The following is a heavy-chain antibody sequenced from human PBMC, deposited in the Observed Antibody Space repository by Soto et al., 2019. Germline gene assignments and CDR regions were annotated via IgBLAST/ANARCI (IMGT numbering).Heavy chain of an antibody. D-gene: IGHD6-6*01. Sequence: SVKVSCKASGGTFSSYSISWVRQAPGQGLEWMGGIIPIFGTANYAQKFQGRVTITADESTSTAYMELSSLRSEDTAVYYCAIEYSSSPPYYSIGYWGQGTLVTVSS. V-gene: IGHV1-69*13. CDR3: AIEYSSSPPYYSIGY. CDR1: GGTFSSYS. J-gene: IGHJ4*02. CDR2: IIPIFGTA.